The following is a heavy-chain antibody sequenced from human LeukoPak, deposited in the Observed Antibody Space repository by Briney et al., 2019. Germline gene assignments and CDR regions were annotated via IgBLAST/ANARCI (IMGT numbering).Heavy chain of an antibody. CDR2: IKQDGSEK. D-gene: IGHD3-3*01. J-gene: IGHJ4*02. CDR3: ARVERFLEWLPYYFDY. CDR1: GFIVSNNY. Sequence: GGSLRLSCAASGFIVSNNYMSWVRQAPGKGLEWVANIKQDGSEKYYVDSVKGRFTISRDNAKNSLYLQMNSLRAEDTAVYYCARVERFLEWLPYYFDYWGQGTLVTVSS. V-gene: IGHV3-7*05.